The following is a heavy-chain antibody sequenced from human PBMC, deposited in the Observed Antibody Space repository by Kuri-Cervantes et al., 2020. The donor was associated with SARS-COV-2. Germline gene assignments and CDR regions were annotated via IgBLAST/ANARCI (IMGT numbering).Heavy chain of an antibody. Sequence: GESLKISCAASGFTFSSYGMHWVRQAPGKGLEWVAVIWYDGSNKYYADSVKGRFTISRDNSKNTLYLQMNSLRAEDTAVYYCTTVRVVVITDAEYFQHWGQGTLVTVSS. V-gene: IGHV3-33*01. D-gene: IGHD3-22*01. J-gene: IGHJ1*01. CDR1: GFTFSSYG. CDR2: IWYDGSNK. CDR3: TTVRVVVITDAEYFQH.